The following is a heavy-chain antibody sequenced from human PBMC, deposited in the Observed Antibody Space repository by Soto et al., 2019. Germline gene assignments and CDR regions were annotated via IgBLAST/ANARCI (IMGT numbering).Heavy chain of an antibody. V-gene: IGHV6-1*01. J-gene: IGHJ4*02. CDR2: TYYRSKWYN. Sequence: SETLSLTCAISGDRVSSNSAACNWIRQSPSRGLEWLGRTYYRSKWYNDYAVSVKSRITINPDTSKNQFSLQLNSVTPEDTAVYYCARDMDSSGYYLCYWGQGTLVTVSS. CDR3: ARDMDSSGYYLCY. D-gene: IGHD3-22*01. CDR1: GDRVSSNSAA.